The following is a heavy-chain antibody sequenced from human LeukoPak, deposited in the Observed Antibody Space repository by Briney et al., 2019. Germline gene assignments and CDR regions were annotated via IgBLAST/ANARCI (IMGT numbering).Heavy chain of an antibody. CDR1: GGTFSSYA. V-gene: IGHV3-30-3*01. D-gene: IGHD6-6*01. CDR3: ARERPRGRYFDY. CDR2: ISYDGSNK. Sequence: SCKASGGTFSSYAMHWVRQAPGKGLEWVAVISYDGSNKYYADSVKGRFTISRDNSKNTLYLQMNSLRAEDTAVYYCARERPRGRYFDYWGQGTLVTVSS. J-gene: IGHJ4*02.